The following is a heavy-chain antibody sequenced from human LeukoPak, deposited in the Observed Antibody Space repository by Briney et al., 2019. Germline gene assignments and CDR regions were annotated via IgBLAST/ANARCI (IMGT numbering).Heavy chain of an antibody. D-gene: IGHD2-21*01. V-gene: IGHV3-7*01. Sequence: GGSLRLSCGASGFTFSTYWMSWVRQAPGKGLERVANTKKDGSEKYYVDSVKGRFTISRDNAKNSLYLQMNSLRVEDTAVYYCVREGYFVFDFWGQGALVTVSS. CDR1: GFTFSTYW. CDR2: TKKDGSEK. J-gene: IGHJ4*02. CDR3: VREGYFVFDF.